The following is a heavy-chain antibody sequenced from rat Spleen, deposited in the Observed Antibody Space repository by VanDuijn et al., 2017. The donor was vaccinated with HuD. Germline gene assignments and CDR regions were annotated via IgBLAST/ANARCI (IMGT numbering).Heavy chain of an antibody. Sequence: QVQLKESGPGPVQPSQTLSLTCTVSGFSLTSNGVSWVRQPPGKGLEWIAAISSGGTTYYNSALKSRLSISRDTSKSQVFLKMNSLQTDDTAIYFCTRTYGGYSAHWFAYWGRGALVTVSS. D-gene: IGHD1-11*01. CDR1: GFSLTSNG. J-gene: IGHJ3*01. CDR3: TRTYGGYSAHWFAY. V-gene: IGHV2S8*01. CDR2: ISSGGTT.